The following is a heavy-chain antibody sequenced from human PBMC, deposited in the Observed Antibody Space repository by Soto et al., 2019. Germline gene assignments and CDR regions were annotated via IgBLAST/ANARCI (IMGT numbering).Heavy chain of an antibody. J-gene: IGHJ4*01. D-gene: IGHD3-9*01. CDR3: AKGDILTGYFRFDY. CDR2: ISGSGGST. Sequence: GGSLRLSCAASGFTFSNYALSCVRQAPGKGLEWVSAISGSGGSTYYADSVKGRFTISRDNSKNTLYLQMNSLRAEDTAVYYCAKGDILTGYFRFDYWAQGPLVTVSS. V-gene: IGHV3-23*01. CDR1: GFTFSNYA.